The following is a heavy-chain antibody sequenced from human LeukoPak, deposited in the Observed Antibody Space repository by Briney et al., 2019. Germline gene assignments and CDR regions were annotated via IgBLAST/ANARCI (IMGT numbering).Heavy chain of an antibody. V-gene: IGHV3-23*01. Sequence: GGSLRLSCAASGFTFSSYAMSWVRQAPGKGLEWVSAISGSGGSTYYADSVKGRFTISRDNSKNTLYLQMNSLRAEGTAVYYCAKWAGGTYYYDSSGYYYLDYWGQGTLVTVSS. CDR2: ISGSGGST. D-gene: IGHD3-22*01. CDR3: AKWAGGTYYYDSSGYYYLDY. CDR1: GFTFSSYA. J-gene: IGHJ4*02.